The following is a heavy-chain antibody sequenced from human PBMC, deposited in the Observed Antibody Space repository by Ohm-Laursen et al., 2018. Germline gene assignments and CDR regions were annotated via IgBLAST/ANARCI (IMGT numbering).Heavy chain of an antibody. CDR1: GYTFNTYG. D-gene: IGHD6-19*01. Sequence: GSSVKVSCKASGYTFNTYGISWVRQAPGQGLEWMGWINPYNGNTNYAQKLQGRVTMTRDTSTSTVYMELSSLRSEDTAVYYCASGLIAVAGWWGQGTLVTVSS. CDR3: ASGLIAVAGW. J-gene: IGHJ4*02. CDR2: INPYNGNT. V-gene: IGHV1-18*01.